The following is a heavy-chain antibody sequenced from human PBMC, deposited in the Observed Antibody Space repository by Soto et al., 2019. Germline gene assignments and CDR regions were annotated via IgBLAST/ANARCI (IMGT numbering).Heavy chain of an antibody. CDR1: GGSISSSNW. V-gene: IGHV4-4*02. CDR3: ARVPSRMAAAGSLGFDP. CDR2: IYHSGST. Sequence: SETLSLTCAVSGGSISSSNWWSWVRQPPGKGLEWIGEIYHSGSTNYNPSLKSRVTISVDKSKNQFSLKLSSVTAADTAVYYCARVPSRMAAAGSLGFDPWGQGTLGTVSA. J-gene: IGHJ5*02. D-gene: IGHD6-13*01.